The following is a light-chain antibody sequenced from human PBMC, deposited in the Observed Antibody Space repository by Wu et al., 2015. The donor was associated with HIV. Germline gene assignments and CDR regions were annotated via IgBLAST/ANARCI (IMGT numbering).Light chain of an antibody. CDR2: GPS. J-gene: IGKJ5*01. CDR3: QQYGSSIAIT. Sequence: EIVLTQSPGTLSLSPGERATLSCRASQSVSSSYLAWYQQKPGQAPRLLIYGPSSRATGIPDRFRGSGSGTDFILTISRLEPEDFAMYYCQQYGSSIAITFGQGTRLQIK. V-gene: IGKV3-20*01. CDR1: QSVSSSY.